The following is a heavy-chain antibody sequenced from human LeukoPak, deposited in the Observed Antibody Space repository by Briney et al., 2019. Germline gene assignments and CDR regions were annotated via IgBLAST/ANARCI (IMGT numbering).Heavy chain of an antibody. D-gene: IGHD3-10*01. V-gene: IGHV1-2*04. CDR1: GYTFTSYD. CDR3: ARDHRGSGSFNYYYYYGMDV. J-gene: IGHJ6*02. Sequence: ASVKVSCKASGYTFTSYDINWVRQATGQGLEWMGWINPNSGGTNYAQKFQGWVTMTRDTSISTAYMELSRLRSDDTAVYYCARDHRGSGSFNYYYYYGMDVWGQGTTVTVSS. CDR2: INPNSGGT.